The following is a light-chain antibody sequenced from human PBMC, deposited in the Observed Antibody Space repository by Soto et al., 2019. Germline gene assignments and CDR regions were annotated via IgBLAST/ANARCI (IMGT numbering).Light chain of an antibody. J-gene: IGLJ2*01. V-gene: IGLV3-1*01. Sequence: SYELTQPPSGSVSPGQTASITCSGDKLGDKYACWYQQKPGQSPVLVIYQDSKRPSGIPERFSGSNSGNTATLTISGTQAMDEADYYCQAWDSSTFVVFGGGTKLPVL. CDR3: QAWDSSTFVV. CDR1: KLGDKY. CDR2: QDS.